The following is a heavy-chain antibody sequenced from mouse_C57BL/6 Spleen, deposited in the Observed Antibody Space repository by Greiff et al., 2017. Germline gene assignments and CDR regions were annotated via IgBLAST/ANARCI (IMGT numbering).Heavy chain of an antibody. J-gene: IGHJ3*01. CDR2: IDPETGGT. CDR3: TRWAAQATVAY. CDR1: GYTFTDYE. V-gene: IGHV1-15*01. Sequence: QVHVKQSGAELVRPGASVTLSCKASGYTFTDYEMHWVKQTPVHGLEWIGAIDPETGGTAYNQKFKGKAILTADKSSSTAYMELRSLTSEDSAVYYCTRWAAQATVAYWGQGTLVTVSA. D-gene: IGHD3-2*02.